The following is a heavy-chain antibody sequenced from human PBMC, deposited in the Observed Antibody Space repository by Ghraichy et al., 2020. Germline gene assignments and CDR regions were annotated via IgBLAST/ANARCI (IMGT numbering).Heavy chain of an antibody. CDR3: ARDRYDFWSGYYYYYGMDV. V-gene: IGHV3-7*01. CDR1: GFTFSSYW. Sequence: GGSLRLSCAASGFTFSSYWMSWVRQAPGKGLEWVANIKQGGSEKYYVDSVKGRFTISRDNAKNSLYLQMNSLRAEDTAVYYCARDRYDFWSGYYYYYGMDVWGQGTTVTVSS. CDR2: IKQGGSEK. D-gene: IGHD3-3*01. J-gene: IGHJ6*02.